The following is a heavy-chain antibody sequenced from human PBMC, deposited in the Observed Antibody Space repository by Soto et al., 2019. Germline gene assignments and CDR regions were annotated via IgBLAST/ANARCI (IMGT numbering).Heavy chain of an antibody. D-gene: IGHD6-6*01. J-gene: IGHJ4*02. CDR2: IIPILGIA. CDR3: ARDDFSSSSADY. Sequence: QVQLVQSGAEVKKPGSSVKVSCKASGGTFSSYTISWVRQAPGQGLEWMGRIIPILGIANYAQKFQGRVTITADKSTSTAYMELSSLRSEDTAVYYCARDDFSSSSADYWGQGTLVTVSS. CDR1: GGTFSSYT. V-gene: IGHV1-69*08.